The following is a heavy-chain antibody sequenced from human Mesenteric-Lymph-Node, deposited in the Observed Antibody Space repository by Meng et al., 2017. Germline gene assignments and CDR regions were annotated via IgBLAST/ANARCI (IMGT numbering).Heavy chain of an antibody. Sequence: SETLSLTCSVSGFSIANGYYWGWIRQAPGKGLDWVGHISHAGTTYYNPSLKGRVTISVDTSKNQFSLKLSSVTAADTAVYYCAREGDLWWLRSGNSGSLDYWGQGTLVTVSS. CDR3: AREGDLWWLRSGNSGSLDY. CDR2: ISHAGTT. V-gene: IGHV4-38-2*02. CDR1: GFSIANGYY. J-gene: IGHJ4*02. D-gene: IGHD5-12*01.